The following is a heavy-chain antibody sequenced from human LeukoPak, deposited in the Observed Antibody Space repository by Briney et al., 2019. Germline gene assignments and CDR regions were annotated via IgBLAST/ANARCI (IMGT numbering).Heavy chain of an antibody. D-gene: IGHD1-26*01. CDR2: INHSGST. J-gene: IGHJ6*03. CDR3: ARSYSYYYYYMDV. CDR1: IDSFTNYY. Sequence: SETLSLTCAVYIDSFTNYYWSWIRQPPGKGLEWIGEINHSGSTNYNPSLKSRVTISVDTSKNQFSLKLSSVTAADTAVYYCARSYSYYYYYMDVWGKGTTVTVSS. V-gene: IGHV4-34*01.